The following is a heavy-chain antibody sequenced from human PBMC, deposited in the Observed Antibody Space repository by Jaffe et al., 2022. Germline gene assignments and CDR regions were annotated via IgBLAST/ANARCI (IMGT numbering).Heavy chain of an antibody. CDR3: ARDLGYCTGGVCYNFDAFDI. Sequence: EVQLVESGGGLVKPGGSLRLSCAASGFTFSSYSMNWVRQAPGKGLEWVSSISSSSSYIYYADSVKGRFTISRDNAKNSLYLQMNSLRAEDTAVYYCARDLGYCTGGVCYNFDAFDIWGQGTMVTVSS. CDR1: GFTFSSYS. V-gene: IGHV3-21*01. J-gene: IGHJ3*02. D-gene: IGHD2-8*02. CDR2: ISSSSSYI.